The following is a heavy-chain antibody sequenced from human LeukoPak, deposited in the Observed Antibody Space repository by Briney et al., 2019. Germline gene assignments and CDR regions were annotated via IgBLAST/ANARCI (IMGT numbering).Heavy chain of an antibody. J-gene: IGHJ4*02. D-gene: IGHD1-20*01. CDR3: ARVAYNWNYLPY. Sequence: GGSLRLSCAASGFTFSSYWMHWVRQAPGKGLVWVSRINSDGSSTSYADSVKGRFTISRDNAKNTLYLQMNSLRAEDTAVYYCARVAYNWNYLPYWGQGTLVTVSS. CDR2: INSDGSST. V-gene: IGHV3-74*01. CDR1: GFTFSSYW.